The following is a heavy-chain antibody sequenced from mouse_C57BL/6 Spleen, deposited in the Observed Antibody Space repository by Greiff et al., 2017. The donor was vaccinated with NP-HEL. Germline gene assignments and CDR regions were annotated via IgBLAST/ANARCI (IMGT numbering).Heavy chain of an antibody. Sequence: QVQLQQPGAELVMPGASVKLSCKASGYTFTSYWMHWVKQRPGQGLEWIGEIDPSDSYTNYNQKFKGKSTLTVDKSSSTAYMQLSILTSEDSAVYYCARGITTVVGYFDVWGKGTTVTVSS. V-gene: IGHV1-69*01. CDR1: GYTFTSYW. CDR3: ARGITTVVGYFDV. D-gene: IGHD1-1*01. J-gene: IGHJ1*03. CDR2: IDPSDSYT.